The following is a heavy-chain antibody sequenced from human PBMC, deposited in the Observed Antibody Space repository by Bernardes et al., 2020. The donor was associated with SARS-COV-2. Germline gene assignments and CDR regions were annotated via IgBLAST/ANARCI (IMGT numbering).Heavy chain of an antibody. CDR1: GFTFSTYW. CDR3: ARSTGYSSGFP. Sequence: GGSLRLSCAASGFTFSTYWMSWVRQAPGKGLEWVAYIKQDGPENYYVDSVKGRFTISRDNAKNSLYLQMNSLRVEDTAVYYCARSTGYSSGFPWDKGPLLIVS. V-gene: IGHV3-7*01. J-gene: IGHJ5*02. D-gene: IGHD6-19*01. CDR2: IKQDGPEN.